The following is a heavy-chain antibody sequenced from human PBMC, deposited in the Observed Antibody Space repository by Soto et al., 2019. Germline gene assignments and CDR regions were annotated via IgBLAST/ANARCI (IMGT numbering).Heavy chain of an antibody. J-gene: IGHJ4*01. CDR1: EGCISRYS. Sequence: TVAEGCISRYSRSHIHKNHGRGLEWLGYYYYSGSTNYNPSLKSRVSISVDTFKNQCSLKLSSVTAADTAVYFCARQPVAESRREVFAYWGHGTPVPVSS. CDR2: YYYSGST. V-gene: IGHV4-59*08. CDR3: ARQPVAESRREVFAY. D-gene: IGHD3-10*01.